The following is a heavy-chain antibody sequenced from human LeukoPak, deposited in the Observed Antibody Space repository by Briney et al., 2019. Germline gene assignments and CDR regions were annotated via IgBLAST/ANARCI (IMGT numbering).Heavy chain of an antibody. D-gene: IGHD3-3*01. J-gene: IGHJ4*02. CDR1: GFTFSSYS. CDR3: ARDSGVYYDFWSGSASFDY. Sequence: GGSLRLSCAASGFTFSSYSMNWVRQAPGKGLEWVSYISSSSTIYYADSVKGRFTISRDNAKNSLYLQMNSLRAEDTAVYYCARDSGVYYDFWSGSASFDYWGQGTLVTVSS. V-gene: IGHV3-48*01. CDR2: ISSSSTI.